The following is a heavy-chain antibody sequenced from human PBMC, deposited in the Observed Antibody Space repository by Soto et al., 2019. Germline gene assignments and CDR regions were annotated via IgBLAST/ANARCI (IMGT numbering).Heavy chain of an antibody. V-gene: IGHV4-4*07. Sequence: PSETLSLTCTVSGASITGFYWSWIRKSAGKGLEWIGRIYATGTTDYNPSLKSRVMMSVDTSKKQFSLKLRSVNAAATAVYYCVRDGTKTLRDWFDPWGQGISVTVSS. CDR3: VRDGTKTLRDWFDP. D-gene: IGHD1-1*01. CDR1: GASITGFY. J-gene: IGHJ5*02. CDR2: IYATGTT.